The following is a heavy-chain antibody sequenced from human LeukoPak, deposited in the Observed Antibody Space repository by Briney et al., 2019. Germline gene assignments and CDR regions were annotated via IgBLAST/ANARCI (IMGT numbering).Heavy chain of an antibody. Sequence: PSETLSLTCTVAGGSISSYYWSWIRQPPGKGLDWIGSIYYGGSTNYNPSLKSRVTISVDTSKNQFSLKLSSVTAADTAVYYCASGSGSYYNPKTFDYWGQGTLVTVSS. V-gene: IGHV4-59*01. CDR3: ASGSGSYYNPKTFDY. CDR1: GGSISSYY. CDR2: IYYGGST. D-gene: IGHD3-10*01. J-gene: IGHJ4*02.